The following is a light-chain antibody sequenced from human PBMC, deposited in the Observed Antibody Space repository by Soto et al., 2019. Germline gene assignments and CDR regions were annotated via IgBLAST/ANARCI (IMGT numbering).Light chain of an antibody. V-gene: IGKV1D-13*01. Sequence: AIQLTQSPSSLSASVGDRVTITCRASQGIASALAWYQQKPGKDPKLLIYDASRLESGVPSRFSGSESGAEFTLAISSLQPEDFATYSCQQFKNYPLTCGGGTKVEIK. CDR2: DAS. CDR1: QGIASA. CDR3: QQFKNYPLT. J-gene: IGKJ4*01.